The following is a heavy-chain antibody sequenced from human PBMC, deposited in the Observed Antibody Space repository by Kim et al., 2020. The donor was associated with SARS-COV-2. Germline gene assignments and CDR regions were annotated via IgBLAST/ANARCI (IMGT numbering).Heavy chain of an antibody. CDR1: GGSISSSSYY. CDR3: ARRPRPDYYDSLDGMDV. Sequence: SETLSLTCTVSGGSISSSSYYWGWIRQPPGKGLEWIGSIYYSGSTYYNPSLKSRVTISVDTSKNQFSLKLSSVTAADTAVYYCARRPRPDYYDSLDGMDVWGQGTTVTVSS. V-gene: IGHV4-39*01. J-gene: IGHJ6*02. CDR2: IYYSGST. D-gene: IGHD3-22*01.